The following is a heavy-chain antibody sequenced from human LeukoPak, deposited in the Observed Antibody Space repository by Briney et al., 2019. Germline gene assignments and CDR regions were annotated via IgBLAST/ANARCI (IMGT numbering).Heavy chain of an antibody. V-gene: IGHV4-31*03. Sequence: SETLSLTCTVSGGSISFGGYYWSWIRQLPGKGLEWIGYMYDREKTDYNPSLRSRVIISLDTSKNQFSLKLSSVTAADTAVYYCASVPGSSSLMYVLFDYWGQGTLVTVSS. J-gene: IGHJ4*02. D-gene: IGHD6-13*01. CDR2: MYDREKT. CDR3: ASVPGSSSLMYVLFDY. CDR1: GGSISFGGYY.